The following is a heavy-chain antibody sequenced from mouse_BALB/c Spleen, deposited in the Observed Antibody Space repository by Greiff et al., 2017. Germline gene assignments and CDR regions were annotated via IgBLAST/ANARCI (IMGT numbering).Heavy chain of an antibody. Sequence: QVQLKQSGAELVRPGVSVKISCKGSGYTFTDYAMHWVKQSHAKSLEWIGVISTYYGDASYNQKFKGKATMTVDKSSSTAYMELARLTSEDSAIYYCARMVERGSPYYAMDYWGQGTSVTVSS. CDR1: GYTFTDYA. D-gene: IGHD6-1*02. CDR2: ISTYYGDA. V-gene: IGHV1S137*01. CDR3: ARMVERGSPYYAMDY. J-gene: IGHJ4*01.